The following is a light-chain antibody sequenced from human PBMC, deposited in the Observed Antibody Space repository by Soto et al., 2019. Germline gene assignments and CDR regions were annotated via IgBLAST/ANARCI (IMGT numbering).Light chain of an antibody. CDR1: QSISSW. Sequence: DIQMTQSPSTLSASVGDRVTITCRASQSISSWLAWYQQKPGKAPKLLIYKASSLESGVPSRFSGSGSGTEITLTISRLQRDDFATYCCQQYNSYSRTFGQGTKVDIK. J-gene: IGKJ1*01. CDR3: QQYNSYSRT. CDR2: KAS. V-gene: IGKV1-5*03.